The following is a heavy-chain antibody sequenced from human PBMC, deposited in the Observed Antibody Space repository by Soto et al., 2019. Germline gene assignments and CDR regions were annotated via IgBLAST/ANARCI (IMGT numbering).Heavy chain of an antibody. CDR1: GYTCTSYG. CDR2: ISAYNGNT. V-gene: IGHV1-18*04. Sequence: QVQLVQSGAEVKKPGASVKVSCKASGYTCTSYGISWVRQAPGQGLEWMGWISAYNGNTNYAQKLQGRVTMTTDTSTSTAYMELRSMTSDDSAVYYCARAGIAVAGTGNWFDPWGQGTLVTVSS. CDR3: ARAGIAVAGTGNWFDP. D-gene: IGHD6-19*01. J-gene: IGHJ5*02.